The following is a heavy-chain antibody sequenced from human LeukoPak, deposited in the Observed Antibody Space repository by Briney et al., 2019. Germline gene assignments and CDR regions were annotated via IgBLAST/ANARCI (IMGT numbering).Heavy chain of an antibody. CDR2: IKQDGSEK. CDR1: GFTFSSYW. V-gene: IGHV3-7*01. J-gene: IGHJ3*02. CDR3: ARVSPKDAFDI. Sequence: GGSLRRSCAASGFTFSSYWMSWVRQAPGKGLEWVANIKQDGSEKYYLDSVKGRFTISRDNAKNSLYLQMNSLRAEDTAVYYCARVSPKDAFDIWGQGTMVTVSS.